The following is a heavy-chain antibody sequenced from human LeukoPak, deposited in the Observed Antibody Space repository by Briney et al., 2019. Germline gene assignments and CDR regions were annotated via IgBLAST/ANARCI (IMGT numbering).Heavy chain of an antibody. Sequence: SETLSLTCTVSGGSISSLYWSWIRQPAGKGLEWIGRIYNSGSTNYNPSLKSRVTMSLDTSKNQVSLKLSSVTAADTAVYYCARDRGSGSEGFDPWGQGTLVTVSS. CDR1: GGSISSLY. J-gene: IGHJ5*02. CDR3: ARDRGSGSEGFDP. D-gene: IGHD3-10*01. V-gene: IGHV4-4*07. CDR2: IYNSGST.